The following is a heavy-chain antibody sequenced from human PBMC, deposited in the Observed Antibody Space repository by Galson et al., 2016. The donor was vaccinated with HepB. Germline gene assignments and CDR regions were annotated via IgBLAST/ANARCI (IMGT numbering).Heavy chain of an antibody. CDR2: VGTGHFT. V-gene: IGHV3-23*01. CDR3: AREGYSSGHCGAFDI. J-gene: IGHJ3*02. D-gene: IGHD6-19*01. Sequence: SLRLSCAASGFTFNTYAMSWVRQAPGKGLEWVSTVGTGHFTHYADSVKGRFIVSRDNSENTLYLQMNSLRADDTALYFCAREGYSSGHCGAFDIWGRGTVVAVSS. CDR1: GFTFNTYA.